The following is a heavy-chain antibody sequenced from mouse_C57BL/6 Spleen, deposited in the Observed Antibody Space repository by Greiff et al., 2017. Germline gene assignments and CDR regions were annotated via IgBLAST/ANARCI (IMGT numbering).Heavy chain of an antibody. Sequence: VQLQQSGPELVKPGASVQISCKASGYTFTDYYINWVKPRPGQGLEWIGWIFPGSGSTYYNEKFKGKATLTVDTSSSTAYMLLRSLTSEDSAVYFCARGDKPLHYYSIDYWGQGTSVTVSS. V-gene: IGHV1-75*01. CDR2: IFPGSGST. J-gene: IGHJ4*01. D-gene: IGHD3-3*01. CDR3: ARGDKPLHYYSIDY. CDR1: GYTFTDYY.